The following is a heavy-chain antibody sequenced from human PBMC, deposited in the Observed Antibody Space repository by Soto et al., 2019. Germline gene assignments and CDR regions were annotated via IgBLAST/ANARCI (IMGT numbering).Heavy chain of an antibody. Sequence: ASVKVSCKASGYRFTSYGISWGRQAPGQGLEWMGWISTDNGNTNYAQHLQGRVSMTTDTSTSTAYMDLRSLRSDDTAVYYCARDQGITTFGVYSMYYYGMDVWGQGTTVTSP. CDR3: ARDQGITTFGVYSMYYYGMDV. CDR1: GYRFTSYG. D-gene: IGHD3-3*01. CDR2: ISTDNGNT. V-gene: IGHV1-18*01. J-gene: IGHJ6*02.